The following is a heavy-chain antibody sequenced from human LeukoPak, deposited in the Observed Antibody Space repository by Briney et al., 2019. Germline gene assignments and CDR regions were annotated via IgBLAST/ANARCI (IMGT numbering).Heavy chain of an antibody. CDR2: ISYDGSNK. CDR1: GFTFSNYG. D-gene: IGHD3-10*01. Sequence: GGSLRLSCAASGFTFSNYGMHWVRQAPGKGLEWVAVISYDGSNKYHVDSVKGRFTISRDNSKNTLYLQMNSLRAEDTAVYYCAKVAHGGSGTMGYFDYWGQGTLVTVSS. V-gene: IGHV3-30*18. CDR3: AKVAHGGSGTMGYFDY. J-gene: IGHJ4*02.